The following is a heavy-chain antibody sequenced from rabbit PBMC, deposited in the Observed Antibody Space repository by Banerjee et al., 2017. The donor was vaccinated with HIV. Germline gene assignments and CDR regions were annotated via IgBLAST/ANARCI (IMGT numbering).Heavy chain of an antibody. CDR1: GFSFSSSYY. V-gene: IGHV1S40*01. CDR2: IGVGSGNT. J-gene: IGHJ4*01. CDR3: ARYDNYGGWVFNL. Sequence: QSLEESGGDLVKPGASLTLTCTASGFSFSSSYYMCWVRQAPGKGLEWIGCIGVGSGNTYYTSWARGRFTISKTSSTTVTLQMTSLTAADTATYFCARYDNYGGWVFNLWGPGTLVTVS. D-gene: IGHD2-1*01.